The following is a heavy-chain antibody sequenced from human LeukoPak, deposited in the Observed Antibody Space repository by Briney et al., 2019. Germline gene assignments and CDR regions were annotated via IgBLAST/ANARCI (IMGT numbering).Heavy chain of an antibody. CDR3: AKGFDYSNYVDYYYGMDV. J-gene: IGHJ6*02. Sequence: GGSLRLSCVASGFTFSSYAMSWVRQAPGKGLEWVSGICSSDNSRYYADSVKGRFTISRDNSKNTLYLQMNSLRADDTAVYYCAKGFDYSNYVDYYYGMDVWGQGTTVTVSS. CDR2: ICSSDNSR. D-gene: IGHD4-4*01. CDR1: GFTFSSYA. V-gene: IGHV3-23*01.